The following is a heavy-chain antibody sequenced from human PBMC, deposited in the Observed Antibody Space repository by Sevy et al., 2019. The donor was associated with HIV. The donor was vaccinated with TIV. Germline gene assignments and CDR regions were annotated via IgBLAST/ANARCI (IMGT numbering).Heavy chain of an antibody. CDR2: IYSGGST. CDR1: GFTVSSNY. CDR3: ARSLYNYGPIDY. V-gene: IGHV3-53*01. D-gene: IGHD5-18*01. J-gene: IGHJ4*02. Sequence: GGSLRLSCAASGFTVSSNYMSWVRQAPGKGLEWVSVIYSGGSTYYADSVKGRFTISRDNSKNTLYLQMNSLRAEDTAVYYCARSLYNYGPIDYWGQGTLVTVSS.